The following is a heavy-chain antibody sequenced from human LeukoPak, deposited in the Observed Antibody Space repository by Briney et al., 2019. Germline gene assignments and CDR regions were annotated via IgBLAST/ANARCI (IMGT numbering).Heavy chain of an antibody. Sequence: SETLSLTCIVSGGSIRTYYWSWIRQPPGKGLEWIGHIYYSGSTNYNPSLKSRVTIAVDTSKNHFSLKLSSVTAADTAVYYCTRNYDSSGYTTFGYWGRGTLVTVSS. CDR1: GGSIRTYY. CDR3: TRNYDSSGYTTFGY. V-gene: IGHV4-59*01. J-gene: IGHJ4*02. CDR2: IYYSGST. D-gene: IGHD3-22*01.